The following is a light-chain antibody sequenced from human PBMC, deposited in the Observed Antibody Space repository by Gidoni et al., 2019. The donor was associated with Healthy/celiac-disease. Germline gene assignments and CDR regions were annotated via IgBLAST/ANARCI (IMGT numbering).Light chain of an antibody. CDR1: QSISSY. CDR3: QQSYSTPTWT. CDR2: AAS. J-gene: IGKJ1*01. V-gene: IGKV1-39*01. Sequence: DIQMTQSPSSLSASVGDRVTNTCRASQSISSYLNWYQQKPGKAPKLLIYAASSLQSGVPSRCSGSGSGTDLTLTISSLQPEDFATYYCQQSYSTPTWTFXQXTKVEIK.